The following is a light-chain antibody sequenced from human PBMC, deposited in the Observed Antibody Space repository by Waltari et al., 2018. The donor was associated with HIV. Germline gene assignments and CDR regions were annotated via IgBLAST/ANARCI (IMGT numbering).Light chain of an antibody. V-gene: IGKV3-15*01. J-gene: IGKJ1*01. Sequence: EIAMTQSPVTLSVSPGERATLSCRASQSVSSKLAWYQQKPGQAPRLLIFGASTRATGIPARFSGSGSGTQFTLTINSLQSEDFAFYYCQQYDNWPPTFGQGTKVEI. CDR2: GAS. CDR3: QQYDNWPPT. CDR1: QSVSSK.